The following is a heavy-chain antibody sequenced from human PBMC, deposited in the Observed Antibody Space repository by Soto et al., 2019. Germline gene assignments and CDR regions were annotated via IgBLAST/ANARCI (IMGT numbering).Heavy chain of an antibody. CDR1: GGSISSGGYY. CDR2: NYYRGST. D-gene: IGHD2-21*01. J-gene: IGHJ6*02. CDR3: ARADSLDYDMDV. V-gene: IGHV4-31*03. Sequence: QVQLQESGAGLVKPSQTLSLTCTVSGGSISSGGYYWNWIRHQLRRGLEWIGYNYYRGSTYYPPALRGRVTISVDASKNQFSLKLSSVTAADTAIYYCARADSLDYDMDVWGQGTTVTVSS.